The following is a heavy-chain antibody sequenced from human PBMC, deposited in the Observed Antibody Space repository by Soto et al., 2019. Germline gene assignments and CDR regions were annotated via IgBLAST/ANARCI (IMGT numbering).Heavy chain of an antibody. CDR2: IGDNGVSK. D-gene: IGHD4-17*01. CDR1: GFTFSSCA. J-gene: IGHJ4*02. V-gene: IGHV3-23*01. Sequence: EVQLLESGGGLVQPGGSLTLSCAASGFTFSSCAMSWVRQAPGKGLEWVSAIGDNGVSKYYADSVKGRFTISRDNSKNTLYLQRNSLRADGTAVYYCATYRQTTVTSEFWGQGALVTVSS. CDR3: ATYRQTTVTSEF.